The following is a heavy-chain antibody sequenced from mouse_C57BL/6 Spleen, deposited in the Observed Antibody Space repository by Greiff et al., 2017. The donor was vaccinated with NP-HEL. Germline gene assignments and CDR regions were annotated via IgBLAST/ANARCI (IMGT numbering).Heavy chain of an antibody. CDR2: ISSGGSYT. J-gene: IGHJ2*01. Sequence: EVKLQESGGDLVKPGGSLKLSCAASGFTFSSYGMSWVRQTPDKRLEWVATISSGGSYTYYPDSVKGRFTISRDNAKNTLYLQMSSLKSEDTAMYYCARHVGDYYGDFDYWGQGTTLTVSS. D-gene: IGHD1-1*01. CDR1: GFTFSSYG. CDR3: ARHVGDYYGDFDY. V-gene: IGHV5-6*01.